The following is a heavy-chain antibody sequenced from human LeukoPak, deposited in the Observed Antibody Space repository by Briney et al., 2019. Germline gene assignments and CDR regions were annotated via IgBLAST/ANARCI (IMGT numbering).Heavy chain of an antibody. J-gene: IGHJ4*02. CDR3: ARPGQAAAQGSFDY. CDR1: GYTFTSYA. CDR2: INAGNGNT. Sequence: GASVKVSCKASGYTFTSYAMHWVRQAPGQRLEWMGWINAGNGNTKYSQKFQGRVTITRDTSASTAYMELSSLKASDTAMYYCARPGQAAAQGSFDYWGQGTLVTVSS. D-gene: IGHD6-13*01. V-gene: IGHV1-3*01.